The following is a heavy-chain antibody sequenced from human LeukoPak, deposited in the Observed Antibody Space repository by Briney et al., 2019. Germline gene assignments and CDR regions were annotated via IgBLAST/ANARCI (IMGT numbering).Heavy chain of an antibody. J-gene: IGHJ3*02. CDR3: ASFSVTIFGVVPDAFDI. V-gene: IGHV1-18*01. Sequence: ASVKVSCKASGYTFTSYGISWVRQAPGQGLEWMGWISAYNGNTNYAQKLQGRVTMTTDTSTSTAYMELRSLRSDDTAVYYCASFSVTIFGVVPDAFDIWGQGTMVTVSS. CDR1: GYTFTSYG. D-gene: IGHD3-3*01. CDR2: ISAYNGNT.